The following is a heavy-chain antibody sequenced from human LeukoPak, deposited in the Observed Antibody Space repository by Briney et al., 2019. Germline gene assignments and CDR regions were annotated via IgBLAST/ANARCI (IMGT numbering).Heavy chain of an antibody. J-gene: IGHJ4*02. Sequence: SQTLSLTCTVSGGSISSGDYYWSWIRQPPGKGLEWIGYIYYSGSTYYNPSLKSRVTISVDTSKNQFSLKLSSVTAADTAVYYCAREGVIAAAGTFRHWGQGTLVTVSS. CDR3: AREGVIAAAGTFRH. V-gene: IGHV4-30-4*08. D-gene: IGHD6-13*01. CDR2: IYYSGST. CDR1: GGSISSGDYY.